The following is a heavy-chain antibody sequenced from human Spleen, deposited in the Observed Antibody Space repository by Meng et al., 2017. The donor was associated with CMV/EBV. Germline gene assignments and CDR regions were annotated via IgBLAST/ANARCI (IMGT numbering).Heavy chain of an antibody. Sequence: SVKVSFKASGYTFTSYDINWVRQATGQGLEWMGWMNPNSGNTGYAQKFQGRVSMTRNTSISTAYMELSSLRSEDTAVYYCARRWGRIVPAATENWGQGTLVTVSS. CDR3: ARRWGRIVPAATEN. V-gene: IGHV1-8*01. J-gene: IGHJ4*02. CDR1: GYTFTSYD. D-gene: IGHD2-2*01. CDR2: MNPNSGNT.